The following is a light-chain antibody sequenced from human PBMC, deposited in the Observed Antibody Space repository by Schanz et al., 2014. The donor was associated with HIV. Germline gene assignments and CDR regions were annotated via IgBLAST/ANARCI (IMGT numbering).Light chain of an antibody. CDR1: SSDVGGYYS. J-gene: IGLJ2*01. CDR2: DVN. CDR3: SSHAGRNSFVV. V-gene: IGLV2-14*03. Sequence: QSALTQPASVSASPGQSITISCTGISSDVGGYYSVSWYQQHPGKAPKLMVYDVNYRPSGVSNRFSGSKSGNTASLTISGLQAEDEADYYCSSHAGRNSFVVFGGGTKLTVL.